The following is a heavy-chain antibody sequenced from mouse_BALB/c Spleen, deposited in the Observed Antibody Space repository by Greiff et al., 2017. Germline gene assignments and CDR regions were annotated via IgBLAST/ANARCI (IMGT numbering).Heavy chain of an antibody. CDR1: GFTFSDYY. V-gene: IGHV5-4*02. D-gene: IGHD2-4*01. CDR3: ATSRSTMIRGFAY. CDR2: ISDGGSYT. J-gene: IGHJ3*01. Sequence: DVKLVESGGGLVKPGGSLKLSCAASGFTFSDYYMYWVRQTPEKRLEWVATISDGGSYTYYPDSVKGRFTISRDNAKNNLYLQMSSLKSEDTAMYYCATSRSTMIRGFAYWGQGTLVTVSA.